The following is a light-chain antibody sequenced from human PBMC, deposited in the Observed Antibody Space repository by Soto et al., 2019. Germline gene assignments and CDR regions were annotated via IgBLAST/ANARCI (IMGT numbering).Light chain of an antibody. CDR1: QSITTN. V-gene: IGKV3-15*01. CDR3: QQYNDWPPKRT. Sequence: VMTQSPVTLSVSPGDRATLSCRASQSITTNLAWYQQKPGQAPRLLIYGASTRATGVPARFSGSGSGTQFTLTISSLQSEDFALYYCQQYNDWPPKRTFGQGTRVDFK. CDR2: GAS. J-gene: IGKJ1*01.